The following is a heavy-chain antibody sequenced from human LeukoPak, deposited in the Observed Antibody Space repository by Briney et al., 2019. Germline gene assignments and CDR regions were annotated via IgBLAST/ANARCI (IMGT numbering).Heavy chain of an antibody. CDR2: IRSKAYGGTT. Sequence: GGSLRLSCTASGFTFGDYAMSWFRQAPGKGLEWVGFIRSKAYGGTTEYAASVKGRFTISRDDSKSIAYLQMNSLKTEDTAVYYCTREMEINYYDSSGYWGDYWGQGTLVTVSS. J-gene: IGHJ4*02. CDR1: GFTFGDYA. V-gene: IGHV3-49*03. CDR3: TREMEINYYDSSGYWGDY. D-gene: IGHD3-22*01.